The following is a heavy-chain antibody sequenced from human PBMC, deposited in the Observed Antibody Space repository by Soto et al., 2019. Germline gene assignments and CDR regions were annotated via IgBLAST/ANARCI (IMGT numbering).Heavy chain of an antibody. CDR2: IGGTGGQI. J-gene: IGHJ2*01. Sequence: EVQLLESGGGLVQPGGSLRLSCAASGFTFGDFAMRWVRQAPGKGPECVSVIGGTGGQIRYADSVKGRFTISRDNSKNTLYLQMNSLRAEDTAVYYCAKVVSGPNYYDSSGYYIRYFDLWGRGTLVTVSS. CDR3: AKVVSGPNYYDSSGYYIRYFDL. V-gene: IGHV3-23*01. D-gene: IGHD3-22*01. CDR1: GFTFGDFA.